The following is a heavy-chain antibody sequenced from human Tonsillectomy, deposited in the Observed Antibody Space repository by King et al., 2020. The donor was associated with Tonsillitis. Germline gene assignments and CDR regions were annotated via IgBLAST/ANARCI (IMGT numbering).Heavy chain of an antibody. D-gene: IGHD3-16*01. J-gene: IGHJ6*03. CDR3: ARPRTGGRYYYMDV. CDR2: INSDGSSI. CDR1: GFTFSSYW. Sequence: VQLVESGGGLVQPGGSLRLSCAASGFTFSSYWMHWVRQAPGKGLVWVSRINSDGSSISYADSVKGRFTISRDNAKNTLNLQMNSLTAEDTAVYYCARPRTGGRYYYMDVWGKGTTVTVSS. V-gene: IGHV3-74*01.